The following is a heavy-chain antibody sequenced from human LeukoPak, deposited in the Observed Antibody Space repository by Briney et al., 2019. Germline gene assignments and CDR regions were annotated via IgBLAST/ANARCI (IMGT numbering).Heavy chain of an antibody. V-gene: IGHV3-7*01. CDR2: IKQDGSEK. D-gene: IGHD2/OR15-2a*01. Sequence: GGSLRLSCAASGFTFSSYWMSWVRQAPGKGLEWVANIKQDGSEKYYVNSVKGRFTISRDNAKNSLYLQMNSLRAEDTAVYYCASDGYFEPYDYWGQGTLVTVSS. CDR3: ASDGYFEPYDY. J-gene: IGHJ4*02. CDR1: GFTFSSYW.